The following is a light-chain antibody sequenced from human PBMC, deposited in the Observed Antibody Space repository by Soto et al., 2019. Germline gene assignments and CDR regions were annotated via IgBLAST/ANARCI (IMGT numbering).Light chain of an antibody. Sequence: QSVLTQPASVSGSPGQAITISCTGTSSDVGGYNYVSWYQQHPGKAPKLMIYNVSNRPSGVSNRFSGPKSGNTASLPISGLQAEDEADYYCSSFISGSKENFFGTGTKV. CDR1: SSDVGGYNY. J-gene: IGLJ1*01. CDR2: NVS. V-gene: IGLV2-14*01. CDR3: SSFISGSKENF.